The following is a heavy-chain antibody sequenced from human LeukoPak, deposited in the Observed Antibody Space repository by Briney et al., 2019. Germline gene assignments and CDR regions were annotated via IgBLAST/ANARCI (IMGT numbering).Heavy chain of an antibody. CDR3: ARVGYIYYYYGMDV. V-gene: IGHV1-2*02. Sequence: GASVKVSCKASGYTFTAYYMHWVRQAPGHGLEWMGWINPNSGGTSYAQKFQGRVTMTRDTSITTAYMELSRLRSDDTAVYYCARVGYIYYYYGMDVWGQGTTVTVSS. CDR1: GYTFTAYY. CDR2: INPNSGGT. D-gene: IGHD2-2*02. J-gene: IGHJ6*02.